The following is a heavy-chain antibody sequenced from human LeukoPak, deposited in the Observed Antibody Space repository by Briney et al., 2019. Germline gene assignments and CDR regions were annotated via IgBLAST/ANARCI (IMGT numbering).Heavy chain of an antibody. CDR1: GFTFSDYY. D-gene: IGHD1-26*01. J-gene: IGHJ6*03. Sequence: PGGSLRLSCAASGFTFSDYYMSWIRQAPGKGLEWVSYISSSGSTIYYADSVKGRFTISRDNAKNSLYLQMNSLRAEDTAVYYCARDQGGSYYWGTYYYYYYMDVWGKGTTVTVSS. CDR3: ARDQGGSYYWGTYYYYYYMDV. V-gene: IGHV3-11*04. CDR2: ISSSGSTI.